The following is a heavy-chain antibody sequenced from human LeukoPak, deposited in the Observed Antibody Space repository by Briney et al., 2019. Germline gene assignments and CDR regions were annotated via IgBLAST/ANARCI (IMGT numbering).Heavy chain of an antibody. CDR1: GGSISSSSYY. CDR2: IYYSGST. Sequence: PSETLSLTCTVPGGSISSSSYYWGWIRQPPGKGLEWIGSIYYSGSTYYNPSLKSRVTISVYTSKNQFSLKLSSVTAADTAVYYCARYWGDTAINWFDPWGQGTLVTVSS. V-gene: IGHV4-39*01. CDR3: ARYWGDTAINWFDP. J-gene: IGHJ5*02. D-gene: IGHD5-18*01.